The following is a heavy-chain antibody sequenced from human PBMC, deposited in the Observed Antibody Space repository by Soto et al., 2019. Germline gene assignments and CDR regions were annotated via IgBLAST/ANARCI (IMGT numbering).Heavy chain of an antibody. CDR1: GGSISSSSYY. J-gene: IGHJ6*03. D-gene: IGHD4-17*01. Sequence: SETLSLTCTVSGGSISSSSYYWGWIRHPPGKGLEWIGSIYYSGSTYYNPSLKSRVTISVDTSKNQFSLKLSSVTAADTAVYYCARQYYGDYPPYYYYMDVWGKGTTVT. V-gene: IGHV4-39*01. CDR3: ARQYYGDYPPYYYYMDV. CDR2: IYYSGST.